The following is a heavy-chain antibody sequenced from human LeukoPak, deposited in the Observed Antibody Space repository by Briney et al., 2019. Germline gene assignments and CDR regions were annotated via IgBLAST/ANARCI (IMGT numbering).Heavy chain of an antibody. CDR1: GFTFGDYA. V-gene: IGHV4-34*01. CDR3: ARDSSSFSVDAFDI. D-gene: IGHD6-13*01. CDR2: IYHSGST. J-gene: IGHJ3*02. Sequence: PGGSLRLSCTASGFTFGDYAMSWVRQAPGKGLEWIGEIYHSGSTNYNPSLKSRVTISVDTSKNQFSLKLSSVTAADTAVYYCARDSSSFSVDAFDIWGQGTMVTVSS.